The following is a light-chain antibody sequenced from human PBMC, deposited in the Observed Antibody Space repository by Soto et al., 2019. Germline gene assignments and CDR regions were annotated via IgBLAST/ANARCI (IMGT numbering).Light chain of an antibody. J-gene: IGLJ1*01. CDR1: SSDVGGYNY. CDR2: DVN. V-gene: IGLV2-14*01. CDR3: CSYTTISTLV. Sequence: LTQPASVSGSPGQSIIMSCTGTSSDVGGYNYVSWYQQHPGKAPKLMIYDVNNRPSGVSNRFSGSKSGNTASLTISGLQAEDEADYYCCSYTTISTLVFGTGSKVTV.